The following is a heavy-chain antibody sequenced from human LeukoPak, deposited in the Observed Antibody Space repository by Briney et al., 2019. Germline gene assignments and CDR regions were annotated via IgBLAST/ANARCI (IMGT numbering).Heavy chain of an antibody. V-gene: IGHV3-7*01. J-gene: IGHJ4*02. CDR1: GFTFSNYW. CDR2: IKPDGTEK. Sequence: GGSLRLSCTASGFTFSNYWMSWVRQAPGKGLEWVANIKPDGTEKYYVESVKGRFTISRDNAKNSLYLQMNSLRVGDTALYYCARQAYWGQGILVTVSS. CDR3: ARQAY.